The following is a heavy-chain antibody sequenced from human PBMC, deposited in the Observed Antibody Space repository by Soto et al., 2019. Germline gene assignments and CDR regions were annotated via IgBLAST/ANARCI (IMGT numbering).Heavy chain of an antibody. V-gene: IGHV4-30-2*01. CDR1: GGSISSGGYS. D-gene: IGHD2-2*01. Sequence: PSETLSLTCAFSGGSISSGGYSWSWIRQPPGKGLEWIGYIYHSGSTYYNPSLKSRVTISVDWSKNQLSLKLSSVTAADTAVYYCARVPDRWGQGTLVSSPQ. J-gene: IGHJ5*02. CDR2: IYHSGST. CDR3: ARVPDR.